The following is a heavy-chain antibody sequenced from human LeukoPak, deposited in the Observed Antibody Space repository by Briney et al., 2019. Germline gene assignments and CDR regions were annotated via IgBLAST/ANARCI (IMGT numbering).Heavy chain of an antibody. CDR3: ARLQRYITMTLNWFDP. CDR1: GFTFSSYA. J-gene: IGHJ5*02. CDR2: ISYDGSNK. Sequence: GGSLRLSCAASGFTFSSYAMHWVRQAPGKGLEWVAVISYDGSNKYYADSVKGRFTISRDNSKNTLYLQINSLRAEDTAVYYCARLQRYITMTLNWFDPWGQGTLVTVSS. V-gene: IGHV3-30*04. D-gene: IGHD3-22*01.